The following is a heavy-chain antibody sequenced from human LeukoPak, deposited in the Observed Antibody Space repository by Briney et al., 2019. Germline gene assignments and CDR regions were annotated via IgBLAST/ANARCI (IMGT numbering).Heavy chain of an antibody. V-gene: IGHV1-2*02. J-gene: IGHJ4*02. CDR2: INPNSGGT. D-gene: IGHD7-27*01. Sequence: ASVKVSCKASGYTFTSYGISWVRQAPGQGLEWMGWINPNSGGTNYAQKFQGRVTMTRATSISTAYMELSRLRSDDTAVYYCARGWGLSLGYWGQGTLVTVSS. CDR1: GYTFTSYG. CDR3: ARGWGLSLGY.